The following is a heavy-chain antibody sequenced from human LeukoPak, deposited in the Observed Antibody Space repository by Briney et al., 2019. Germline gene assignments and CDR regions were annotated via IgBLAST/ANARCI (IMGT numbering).Heavy chain of an antibody. J-gene: IGHJ5*02. Sequence: PSETLSLTCAVYGGSFSGYYWSWIRQPPGKGLEWIGEINHSGSTNYSPSLKSRVTIPVDTSKNQFSLKLSSVTAADTAVYYCARGGSIAVAGIYWFDPWGQGTLVTVSS. CDR2: INHSGST. V-gene: IGHV4-34*01. CDR3: ARGGSIAVAGIYWFDP. CDR1: GGSFSGYY. D-gene: IGHD6-19*01.